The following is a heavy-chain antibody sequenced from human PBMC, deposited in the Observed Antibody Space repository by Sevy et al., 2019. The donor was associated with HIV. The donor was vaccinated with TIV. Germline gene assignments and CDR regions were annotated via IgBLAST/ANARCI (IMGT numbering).Heavy chain of an antibody. D-gene: IGHD3-9*01. CDR1: GFTFSSYA. CDR2: ISGSGGST. Sequence: GSLRLSCAASGFTFSSYAMSWVRQAPGKGLEWVSAISGSGGSTYYADSVKGRFTISRDNSKNTLYLQMNSLRAEDTAVYYCAKDLGLYYDILTGSDYWGQGTLVTVSS. J-gene: IGHJ4*02. CDR3: AKDLGLYYDILTGSDY. V-gene: IGHV3-23*01.